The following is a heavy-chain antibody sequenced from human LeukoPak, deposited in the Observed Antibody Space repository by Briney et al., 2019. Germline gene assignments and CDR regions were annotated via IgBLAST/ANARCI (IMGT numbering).Heavy chain of an antibody. D-gene: IGHD3-10*01. CDR3: ARRYRVSLWFGGFDP. CDR1: GGSFSGYY. V-gene: IGHV4-34*01. J-gene: IGHJ5*02. CDR2: INHSGST. Sequence: SETLSLTCAVYGGSFSGYYWSWIRQPPGKGLEWIGEINHSGSTNYNPSLKSRVTISVDTSKNQFSLKLSSVTAADTAVYYCARRYRVSLWFGGFDPWGQGTLVTVSS.